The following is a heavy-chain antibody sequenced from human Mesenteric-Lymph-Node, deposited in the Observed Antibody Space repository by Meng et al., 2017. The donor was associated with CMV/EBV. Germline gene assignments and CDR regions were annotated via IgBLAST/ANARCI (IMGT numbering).Heavy chain of an antibody. J-gene: IGHJ6*02. CDR3: ARDQVRTMIVVVRTSSAWPPGPLYGMDV. CDR1: GYTFTSYD. Sequence: ASVKVSCKASGYTFTSYDINWVRQATGRGLEWMGWMNPNSGNTGYAQKFQGRVTMTRNTSISTAYMELSSLRSEDTAVYYCARDQVRTMIVVVRTSSAWPPGPLYGMDVWGQGTTVTVSS. D-gene: IGHD3-22*01. CDR2: MNPNSGNT. V-gene: IGHV1-8*01.